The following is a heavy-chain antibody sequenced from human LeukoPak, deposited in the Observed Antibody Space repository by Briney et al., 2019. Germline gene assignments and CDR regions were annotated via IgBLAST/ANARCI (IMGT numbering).Heavy chain of an antibody. V-gene: IGHV4-59*01. J-gene: IGHJ4*02. CDR2: IYYSGST. CDR1: GGSISSYY. Sequence: KPSETLSLTCTVSGGSISSYYWSWIRQPPGKGLEWIGYIYYSGSTNYNPSLKSRVTISVDTSKNQFSLKLSSVTAADTAVYYCASGRIAALFDYWGQGTMVTVSS. D-gene: IGHD6-6*01. CDR3: ASGRIAALFDY.